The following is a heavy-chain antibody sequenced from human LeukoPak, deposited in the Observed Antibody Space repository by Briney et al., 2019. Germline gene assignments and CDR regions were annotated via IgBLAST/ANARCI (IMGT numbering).Heavy chain of an antibody. CDR2: INHSGST. Sequence: SETLSLTCAVYGGSFSGYYWNWIRQPPGKGLEWIGEINHSGSTNYNPSLKSRVTISVDTSKNQFSLKLSSVTAADTAVYYCARGLHIVVVVAATHPFDYWGQGTLVTVSS. V-gene: IGHV4-34*01. J-gene: IGHJ4*02. D-gene: IGHD2-15*01. CDR1: GGSFSGYY. CDR3: ARGLHIVVVVAATHPFDY.